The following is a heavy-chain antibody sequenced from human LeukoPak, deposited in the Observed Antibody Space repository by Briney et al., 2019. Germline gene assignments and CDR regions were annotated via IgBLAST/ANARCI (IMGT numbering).Heavy chain of an antibody. CDR2: ISGSGGYT. CDR3: AKTTTTLDYYGSGFDY. J-gene: IGHJ4*02. CDR1: GFTFTSYG. Sequence: GGSLRLSCVASGFTFTSYGMNWVRQAPGKGLEWVSSISGSGGYTHYADSMKDRFTISRDNSKNTLYLQMNSLRAEDTAVYYCAKTTTTLDYYGSGFDYWGQGTLVTVSS. D-gene: IGHD3-10*01. V-gene: IGHV3-23*01.